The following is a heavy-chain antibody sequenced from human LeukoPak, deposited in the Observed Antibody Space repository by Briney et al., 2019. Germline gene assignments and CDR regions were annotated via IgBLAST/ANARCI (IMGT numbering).Heavy chain of an antibody. Sequence: SETLSLTCTVSGGSISSYYWSWIRQPPGKGLEWIGYIYYSGSTNYNPSLKSRVTISVDTSKNQFSLKLSSVTAADTAVYYCARDYTEELRFLEWLRSPNWFDPWGQGTLVTVSS. J-gene: IGHJ5*02. V-gene: IGHV4-59*12. CDR2: IYYSGST. CDR1: GGSISSYY. D-gene: IGHD3-3*01. CDR3: ARDYTEELRFLEWLRSPNWFDP.